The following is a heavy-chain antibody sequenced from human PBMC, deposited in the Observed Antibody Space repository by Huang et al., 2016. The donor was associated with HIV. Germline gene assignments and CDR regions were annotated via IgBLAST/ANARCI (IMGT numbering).Heavy chain of an antibody. CDR2: FYYSGST. CDR3: ARGTNWVFSWYFDL. J-gene: IGHJ2*01. D-gene: IGHD7-27*01. Sequence: QVQLQESGPGLVKPSETLSLTCTVSGASISSHYWTWIRQPPGTGLEWIGSFYYSGSTNSDPSLKSRVTISLDTAKNKFSLSLTSVTAADTAIYYCARGTNWVFSWYFDLWGRGTLVTVSS. CDR1: GASISSHY. V-gene: IGHV4-59*11.